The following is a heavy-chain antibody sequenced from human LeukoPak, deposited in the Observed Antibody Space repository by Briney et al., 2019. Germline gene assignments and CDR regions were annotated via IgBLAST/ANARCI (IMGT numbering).Heavy chain of an antibody. CDR1: GYTLTELY. CDR3: ATVNIVATTDY. Sequence: ASVNVSCKVSGYTLTELYMQWVRQAPGKGLEWMGGFDPEDGETIYAHKFQGRVTMTEDTSQDTAYMELSSLSSEDTAVYYCATVNIVATTDYWGQGTLVTVSS. CDR2: FDPEDGET. J-gene: IGHJ4*02. V-gene: IGHV1-24*01. D-gene: IGHD5-12*01.